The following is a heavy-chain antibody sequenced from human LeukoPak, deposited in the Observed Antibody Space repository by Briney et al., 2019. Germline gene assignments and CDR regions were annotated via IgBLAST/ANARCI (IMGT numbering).Heavy chain of an antibody. Sequence: ASVKVSCKASAYIFTDYYIHWVRQAPGQGLEWMGWINPDNGGTYYVDKFQGRVTMTRDTSSNTAYMELSRLTSGDTAIYYCAGVQGYGPAAANNWFDPWGQGTLVTVSS. J-gene: IGHJ5*02. CDR2: INPDNGGT. V-gene: IGHV1-2*02. CDR3: AGVQGYGPAAANNWFDP. CDR1: AYIFTDYY. D-gene: IGHD6-13*01.